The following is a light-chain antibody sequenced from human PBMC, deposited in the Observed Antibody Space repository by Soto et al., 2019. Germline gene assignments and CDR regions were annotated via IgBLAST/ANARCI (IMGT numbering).Light chain of an antibody. CDR3: QQSYSSPPT. CDR1: QSISNH. J-gene: IGKJ1*01. V-gene: IGKV1-39*01. Sequence: DIQMTQSPSSLSASVEDRVIITCRASQSISNHLNWYQQKPGKAPKLLILAASSLQSGVPSRFSGSRSEPDFTLTISSLQPEDFATYYCQQSYSSPPTFGQGTKVDIK. CDR2: AAS.